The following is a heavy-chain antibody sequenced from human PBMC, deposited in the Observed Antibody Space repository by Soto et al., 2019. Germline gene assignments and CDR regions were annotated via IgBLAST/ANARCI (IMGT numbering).Heavy chain of an antibody. CDR1: GGSISSYY. CDR3: ARGRYYDSSGLYYFDY. V-gene: IGHV4-59*01. Sequence: RSLTCTVSGGSISSYYWSWIRQPPGKGLEWIGYIYYSGSTNYNPSLKSRVTISVDTSKNQFSLKLSSVTAADTAVYYCARGRYYDSSGLYYFDYWGQGTLVTVSS. CDR2: IYYSGST. J-gene: IGHJ4*02. D-gene: IGHD3-22*01.